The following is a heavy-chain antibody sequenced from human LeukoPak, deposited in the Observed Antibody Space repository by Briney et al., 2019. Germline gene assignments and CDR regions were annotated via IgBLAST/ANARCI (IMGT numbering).Heavy chain of an antibody. D-gene: IGHD3-9*01. CDR3: AKGVDWLSYYYYMDV. CDR1: GFTFSSYV. Sequence: PGGSLRLSCAASGFTFSSYVMHWVRQAPGKGVEWVAIISYDGSNEYYADSVKGRFTISRDNSKNTLYLQMNSLRAEDTAVYYCAKGVDWLSYYYYMDVWGKGTPVTVSS. V-gene: IGHV3-30*04. J-gene: IGHJ6*03. CDR2: ISYDGSNE.